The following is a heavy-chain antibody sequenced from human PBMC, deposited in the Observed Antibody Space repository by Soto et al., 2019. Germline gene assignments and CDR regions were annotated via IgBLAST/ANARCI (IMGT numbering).Heavy chain of an antibody. CDR1: GFTFNNYG. V-gene: IGHV3-23*01. Sequence: EVQLLESGGGLVQPGGSLRLSCAASGFTFNNYGMTWVRQAPGKGLEWVSGFSSSGDTTYYADSVKGRLTISRDNSKNTLYLQMTSLRVEDTAVYYCASEYGSGSYGHYYGMDVW. CDR3: ASEYGSGSYGHYYGMDV. D-gene: IGHD3-10*01. J-gene: IGHJ6*01. CDR2: FSSSGDTT.